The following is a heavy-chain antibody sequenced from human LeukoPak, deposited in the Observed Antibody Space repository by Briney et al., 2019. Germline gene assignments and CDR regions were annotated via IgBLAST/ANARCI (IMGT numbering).Heavy chain of an antibody. Sequence: ASVKVSCKASGYTFTSHCIHWVRQAPGQGLEWMGLIHPSDGVTTYAQNFQGRVTVTRNTSTSTVYMELSSLRSEDTAVYYCARDHIGSSGWTGLGYWGQGTLVTVSS. D-gene: IGHD6-19*01. J-gene: IGHJ4*02. CDR3: ARDHIGSSGWTGLGY. CDR1: GYTFTSHC. V-gene: IGHV1-46*01. CDR2: IHPSDGVT.